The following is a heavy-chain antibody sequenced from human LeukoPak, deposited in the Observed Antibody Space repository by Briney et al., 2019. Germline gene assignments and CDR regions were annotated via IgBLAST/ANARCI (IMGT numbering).Heavy chain of an antibody. CDR3: ARASGSSSWYYFDY. CDR1: GFPFSTYS. D-gene: IGHD6-13*01. Sequence: GGSLRLSCAASGFPFSTYSMNWVRQAPGKGLEWVGRTRNKANSYTTKYAASVKGRFTISRDDSKKSLYLQMNSLKTEDTAVYYCARASGSSSWYYFDYWGQGTLVTVSS. CDR2: TRNKANSYTT. V-gene: IGHV3-72*01. J-gene: IGHJ4*02.